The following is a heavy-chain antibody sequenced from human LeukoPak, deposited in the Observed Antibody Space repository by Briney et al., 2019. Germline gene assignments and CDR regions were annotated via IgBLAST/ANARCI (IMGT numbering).Heavy chain of an antibody. D-gene: IGHD2-2*01. V-gene: IGHV4-59*01. CDR1: GGSISSYY. J-gene: IGHJ6*02. CDR2: IYYSGST. Sequence: SETLSLTCTVSGGSISSYYWSWIRQPPGKGLEWIGYIYYSGSTNYNPSLKSRVTISVDTSKNQFSLKLSSVTAADTAVYYCARMPWYYGMDVWGQGTTVTVSS. CDR3: ARMPWYYGMDV.